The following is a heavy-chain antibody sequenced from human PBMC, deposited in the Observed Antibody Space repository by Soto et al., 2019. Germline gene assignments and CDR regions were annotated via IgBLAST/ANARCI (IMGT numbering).Heavy chain of an antibody. CDR1: GFIFSSYT. D-gene: IGHD1-26*01. CDR3: ARAPSGSYPEFDY. Sequence: PGGSLRLSCAASGFIFSSYTMHWVRQAPGKGLEWVGVITYDGSNRYYADSVKGRFTISRDNSRNMLFLQMNSLRPDDTAVYYCARAPSGSYPEFDYWGQGTLVTVSS. J-gene: IGHJ4*02. CDR2: ITYDGSNR. V-gene: IGHV3-30-3*01.